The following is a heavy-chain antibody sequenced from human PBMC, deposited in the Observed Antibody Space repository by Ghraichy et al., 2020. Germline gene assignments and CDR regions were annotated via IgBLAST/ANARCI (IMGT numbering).Heavy chain of an antibody. J-gene: IGHJ4*02. D-gene: IGHD1-1*01. CDR3: AKEISYTGDDLYFDS. Sequence: GGSLRLPCTASGFTFDDYTMHWVRQPPGKGLEWVSLITWDGGNKYYVGSVRGRFTISRDNRRNSLYLQMNNLRPEDTAFYYCAKEISYTGDDLYFDSWGRGTLVTVSS. CDR1: GFTFDDYT. V-gene: IGHV3-43*01. CDR2: ITWDGGNK.